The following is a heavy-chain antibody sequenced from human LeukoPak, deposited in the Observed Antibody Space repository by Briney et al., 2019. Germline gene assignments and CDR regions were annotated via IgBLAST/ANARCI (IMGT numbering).Heavy chain of an antibody. CDR2: IHPAIGST. J-gene: IGHJ6*02. D-gene: IGHD4-23*01. V-gene: IGHV1-46*01. Sequence: ASVKISWKASGHTFSNFYIYWVRQAPGQGLEWTGMIHPAIGSTTYAQKVQGRITLTRDTSTDTVYMELNSLRSEDTAVYYCARGGGVATPYLDVWGQGTTVTVSS. CDR3: ARGGGVATPYLDV. CDR1: GHTFSNFY.